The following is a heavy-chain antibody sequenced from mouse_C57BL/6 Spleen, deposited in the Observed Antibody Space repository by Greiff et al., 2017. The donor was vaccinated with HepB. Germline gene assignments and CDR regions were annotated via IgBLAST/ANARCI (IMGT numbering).Heavy chain of an antibody. D-gene: IGHD2-4*01. CDR3: ARCDYDGHFDY. CDR1: GYTFTSYW. CDR2: IDPSDSYT. V-gene: IGHV1-69*01. Sequence: QVQLKQPGAELVMPGASVKLSCKASGYTFTSYWMHWVKQRPGQGLEWIGEIDPSDSYTNYNQKFKGKSTLTVDKSSSTAYMQLSSLTSEDSAVYYCARCDYDGHFDYWGQGTTLTVSS. J-gene: IGHJ2*01.